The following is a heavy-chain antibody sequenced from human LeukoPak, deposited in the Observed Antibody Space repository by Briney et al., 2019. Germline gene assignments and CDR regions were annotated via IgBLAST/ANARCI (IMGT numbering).Heavy chain of an antibody. V-gene: IGHV4-38-2*02. Sequence: SETLPLTCTVSGYSISSGHYWGWIRQPPGKGLEWIGSIYYSGSTYYNPSLKSRVTISVDTSKNQFSLKLSSVTAADTAVYYCARLSADTAMVRVDYYYYYYMDVWGKGTTVTVSS. D-gene: IGHD5-18*01. CDR2: IYYSGST. J-gene: IGHJ6*03. CDR3: ARLSADTAMVRVDYYYYYYMDV. CDR1: GYSISSGHY.